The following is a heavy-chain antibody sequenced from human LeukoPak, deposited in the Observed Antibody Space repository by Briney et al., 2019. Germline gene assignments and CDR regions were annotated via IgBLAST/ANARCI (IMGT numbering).Heavy chain of an antibody. J-gene: IGHJ4*02. CDR1: RDSPSRDYYY. V-gene: IGHV4-30-4*08. CDR2: IYHSWST. D-gene: IGHD5-12*01. Sequence: SQTLSLTCTVSRDSPSRDYYYWNWTRHPPGKRLEWIGYIYHSWSTYYNPSLKSRVTISVDTSKNQCSLNLSSVTAADTDVYYCARDYSGYGRFDYWGQGTLVTVSS. CDR3: ARDYSGYGRFDY.